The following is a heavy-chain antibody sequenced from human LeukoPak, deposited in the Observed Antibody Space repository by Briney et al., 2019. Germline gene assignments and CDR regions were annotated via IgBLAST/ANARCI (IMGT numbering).Heavy chain of an antibody. J-gene: IGHJ5*02. CDR2: IRYDGNNK. Sequence: GGSLRLSCAASGFTFSSHAMHWVRQAPGKGLEWVAFIRYDGNNKNYADSAKGRFTISRDNSKDTLYLQMNSQRVEDTAVYYCAKGDDYGANTRLPKYNWFGPWGQGTLVTVSS. V-gene: IGHV3-30*02. CDR1: GFTFSSHA. D-gene: IGHD4-23*01. CDR3: AKGDDYGANTRLPKYNWFGP.